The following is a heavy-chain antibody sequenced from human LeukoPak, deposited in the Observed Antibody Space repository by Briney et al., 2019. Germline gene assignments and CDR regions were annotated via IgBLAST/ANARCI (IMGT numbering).Heavy chain of an antibody. CDR2: ISYDGSNK. D-gene: IGHD1/OR15-1a*01. CDR1: GFTFSSYS. Sequence: GGSLRLSCAASGFTFSSYSMNWVRQAPGKGLEWVAVISYDGSNKYYADSVKGRFTISRDNSENTLYLQMNSLRSEDTAVYYCAKEVLSGSGTWGQGTLVTVSS. J-gene: IGHJ4*02. V-gene: IGHV3-30*18. CDR3: AKEVLSGSGT.